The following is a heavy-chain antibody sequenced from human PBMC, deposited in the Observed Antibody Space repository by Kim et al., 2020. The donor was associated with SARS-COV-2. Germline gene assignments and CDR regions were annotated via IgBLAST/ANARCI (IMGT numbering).Heavy chain of an antibody. V-gene: IGHV1-69*13. J-gene: IGHJ6*02. Sequence: SVKVSCKASGGTFSSYAISWVRQAPGQGLEWMGGIIPIFGTANYAQKFQGRVTITADESTSTAYMELSSLRSEDTAVYYCAGIALNYYYYYGMDVWGQGTTVTVSS. CDR2: IIPIFGTA. CDR3: AGIALNYYYYYGMDV. CDR1: GGTFSSYA. D-gene: IGHD6-13*01.